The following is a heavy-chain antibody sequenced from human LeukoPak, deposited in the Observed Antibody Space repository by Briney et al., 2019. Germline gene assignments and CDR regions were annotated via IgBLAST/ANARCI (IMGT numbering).Heavy chain of an antibody. CDR1: GFTVSSNY. CDR2: IYSGGST. Sequence: GGSLRLSCAASGFTVSSNYMSWVRQAPGKGLEWVSVIYSGGSTYYADSVKGRFTISRHNSKNTLYLQMNSLRAEDTAVYYCARVQAPARYCSSTSCYWNYGMDVWGQGTTVTVSS. V-gene: IGHV3-53*04. CDR3: ARVQAPARYCSSTSCYWNYGMDV. J-gene: IGHJ6*02. D-gene: IGHD2-2*01.